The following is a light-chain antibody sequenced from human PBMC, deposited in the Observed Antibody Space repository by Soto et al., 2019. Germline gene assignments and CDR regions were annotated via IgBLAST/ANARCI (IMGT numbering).Light chain of an antibody. J-gene: IGLJ3*02. V-gene: IGLV4-69*01. Sequence: QSVLTQSPSASASLGASVKLTCTLSSGHSSYGIAWHQQQPEKGPRYLMKVNSDGSHSKGDGIPDRFSGSSSGAERYLTISSLQSDDEADYYCQTWGTGGVFGGATKVTVL. CDR3: QTWGTGGV. CDR2: VNSDGSH. CDR1: SGHSSYG.